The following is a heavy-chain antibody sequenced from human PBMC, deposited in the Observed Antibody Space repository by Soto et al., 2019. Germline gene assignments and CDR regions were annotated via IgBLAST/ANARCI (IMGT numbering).Heavy chain of an antibody. CDR2: ISYDGSNK. CDR3: ARDREFGGVIVKTYYGMDV. Sequence: GGSLRLSCAASGFTFSSYAMHWVRQAPGKGLEWVAVISYDGSNKYYADSVKGRFTISRDNSKNTLYLQMNSLRAEDTAVYYCARDREFGGVIVKTYYGMDVWGQGTTVTVSS. V-gene: IGHV3-30-3*01. D-gene: IGHD3-16*02. J-gene: IGHJ6*02. CDR1: GFTFSSYA.